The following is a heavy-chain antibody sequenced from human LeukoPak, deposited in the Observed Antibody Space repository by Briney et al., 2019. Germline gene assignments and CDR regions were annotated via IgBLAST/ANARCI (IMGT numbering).Heavy chain of an antibody. J-gene: IGHJ4*02. V-gene: IGHV4-34*01. Sequence: SETLSLTCAVYGGSFSGYYWSWIRQPPGKGLEWIGEINQSGNTNYNPSLKNRVTISVDTSRNQFSLKLTSVTAADTAVYYCARGLEGYSYGYSEFDHWGQGTLVTVSS. CDR3: ARGLEGYSYGYSEFDH. D-gene: IGHD5-18*01. CDR1: GGSFSGYY. CDR2: INQSGNT.